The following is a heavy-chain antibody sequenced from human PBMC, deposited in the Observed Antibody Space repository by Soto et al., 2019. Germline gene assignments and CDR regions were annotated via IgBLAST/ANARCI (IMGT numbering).Heavy chain of an antibody. J-gene: IGHJ2*01. Sequence: QVQLVESGGGVVQPGRSLRLSCAASGIIFSTYGMHWVRQAPGKGLEWVAVISHDGSTIYYADSVKGRFTISRDNSKNRLFQQLSSRGAEDTAVYYAANPVQEYDYHYDLGYFDLWGRGTRVTVSS. CDR2: ISHDGSTI. CDR1: GIIFSTYG. V-gene: IGHV3-30*18. CDR3: ANPVQEYDYHYDLGYFDL. D-gene: IGHD3-16*01.